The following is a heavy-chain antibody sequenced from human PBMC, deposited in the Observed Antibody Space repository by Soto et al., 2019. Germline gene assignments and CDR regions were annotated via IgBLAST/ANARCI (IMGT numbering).Heavy chain of an antibody. CDR1: ELSFDDEV. CDR2: ISWNGGTI. V-gene: IGHV3-9*01. D-gene: IGHD6-13*01. CDR3: ARVSPRFIAAAGSYYYYGMDV. J-gene: IGHJ6*02. Sequence: SLRLSCVASELSFDDEVMHWVRQVPGKGLEWVSGISWNGGTIGYADSVKGRFTISRDNDKKSLYLQMNSLRPEDTALYYCARVSPRFIAAAGSYYYYGMDVWGQGTTVTVSS.